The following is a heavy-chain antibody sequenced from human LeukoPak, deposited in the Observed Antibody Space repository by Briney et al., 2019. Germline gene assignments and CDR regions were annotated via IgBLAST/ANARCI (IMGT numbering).Heavy chain of an antibody. CDR3: ARDFSSQVVAPPPDAFDI. Sequence: SPTLSLTCAISGDSVSINSAAWNWIRQSPSRGLEWLGRTYYRSKWYNDYAVSVKSRITINPDTSKNQFSLQLNSVTPEDTAVYYCARDFSSQVVAPPPDAFDIWGQGTMVTVSS. V-gene: IGHV6-1*01. J-gene: IGHJ3*02. CDR1: GDSVSINSAA. D-gene: IGHD3-22*01. CDR2: TYYRSKWYN.